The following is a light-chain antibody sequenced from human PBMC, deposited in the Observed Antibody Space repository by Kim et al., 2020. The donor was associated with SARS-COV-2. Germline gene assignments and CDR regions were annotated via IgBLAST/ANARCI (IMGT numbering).Light chain of an antibody. CDR3: TVWDDSLKQGV. CDR2: SNN. J-gene: IGLJ3*02. Sequence: GHVVTTSSSGSGSKIRSNNVVWYQHLPGAAPSLLFYSNNQRPSGIPDPFSGSRSGTAASLAFSGLHSGDEAEYYCTVWDDSLKQGVFGGGTQLTVL. CDR1: GSKIRSNN. V-gene: IGLV1-44*01.